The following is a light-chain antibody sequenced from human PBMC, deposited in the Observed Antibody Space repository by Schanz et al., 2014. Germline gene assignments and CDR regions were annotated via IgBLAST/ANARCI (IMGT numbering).Light chain of an antibody. J-gene: IGLJ3*02. Sequence: QSVLTQPPSASGSPGQSVTISCTGTDVGGYNYVSWYQRHPGKAPKLMIYDVSKRPSGVPDRFSGSKSGNTASLTISGLQAEDEADYYCSSYTSSSTLAWVFGGGTKLTVL. CDR3: SSYTSSSTLAWV. CDR2: DVS. CDR1: DVGGYNY. V-gene: IGLV2-8*01.